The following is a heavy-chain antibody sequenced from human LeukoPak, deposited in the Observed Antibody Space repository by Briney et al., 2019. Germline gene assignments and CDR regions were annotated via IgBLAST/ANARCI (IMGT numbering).Heavy chain of an antibody. Sequence: PSETLSLTCAGYGGAFSGYYWNWIRQPPGKGLEWIGEMNHSGTTKYNPSLKSRVSISVDTSKSQISLRLTSVTAADTAVYYCARGYGSGSLPYGMDVWGQGTTVTVS. D-gene: IGHD3-10*01. V-gene: IGHV4-34*01. CDR2: MNHSGTT. CDR1: GGAFSGYY. J-gene: IGHJ6*02. CDR3: ARGYGSGSLPYGMDV.